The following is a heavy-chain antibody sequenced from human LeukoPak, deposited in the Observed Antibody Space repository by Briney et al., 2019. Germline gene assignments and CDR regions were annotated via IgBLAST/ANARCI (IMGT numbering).Heavy chain of an antibody. CDR3: ARGAAGTPLTDY. CDR1: GYTFTGYF. J-gene: IGHJ4*02. Sequence: RASVKVSCKSSGYTFTGYFVHWVRQAPGQGLEWMGWINPNSGGTNYAQKFQGRVTMTRDTSISIAYMELSRLRSDDTAVYYCARGAAGTPLTDYWGQGTLVTVSS. CDR2: INPNSGGT. V-gene: IGHV1-2*02. D-gene: IGHD6-19*01.